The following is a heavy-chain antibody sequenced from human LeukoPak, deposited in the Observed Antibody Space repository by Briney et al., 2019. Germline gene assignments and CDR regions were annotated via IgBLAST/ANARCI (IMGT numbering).Heavy chain of an antibody. V-gene: IGHV4-59*08. CDR2: IYCSGCT. D-gene: IGHD6-13*01. J-gene: IGHJ5*01. CDR1: GGATSSYN. Sequence: PQTPSLTPAVSGGATSSYNWSSIWQRPRKGLEWSGCIYCSGCTNSNPSLKSRVTISVDTSKNQYSLKLSSVTAADTAVYYCARLGPYSSSWYDCWGEGTLVSVSS. CDR3: ARLGPYSSSWYDC.